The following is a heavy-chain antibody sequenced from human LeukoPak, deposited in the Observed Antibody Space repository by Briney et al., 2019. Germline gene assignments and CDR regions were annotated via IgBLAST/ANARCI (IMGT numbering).Heavy chain of an antibody. V-gene: IGHV4-59*01. CDR3: ARGLAAAGTSYFDY. CDR2: IYYSGST. CDR1: GGSINSYY. J-gene: IGHJ4*02. D-gene: IGHD6-13*01. Sequence: SETLSLTCTVSGGSINSYYWSWIWQPPGKGLEWIGYIYYSGSTNYNPSLKSRVTISVDTSKNQFSLKLSSVTAADTAVYYCARGLAAAGTSYFDYWGQGTLVTVSS.